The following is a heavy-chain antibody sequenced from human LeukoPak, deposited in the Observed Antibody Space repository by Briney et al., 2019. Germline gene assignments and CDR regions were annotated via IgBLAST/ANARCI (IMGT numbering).Heavy chain of an antibody. CDR2: IWYDGSNK. D-gene: IGHD3-9*01. V-gene: IGHV3-33*08. Sequence: PGGSLRLSCAASGFTFSSYGMHWVRQAPGKGLEWVAVIWYDGSNKYYADSVKGRFTISRDNSKNTLYLQMNSLRSEDTAVYYCARDQVMVLRYFDCLLIGGMDVWGQGTTVTVSS. CDR3: ARDQVMVLRYFDCLLIGGMDV. CDR1: GFTFSSYG. J-gene: IGHJ6*02.